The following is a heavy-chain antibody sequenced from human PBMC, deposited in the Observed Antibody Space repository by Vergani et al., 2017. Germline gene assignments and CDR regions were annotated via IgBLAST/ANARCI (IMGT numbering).Heavy chain of an antibody. J-gene: IGHJ4*02. Sequence: QVQLVQSGAAVKKPGASVKVSCKASGYTFTDYYMHWGRQAPGQGLEWMGWINPHNGVTNYAQKFQGRVTMTRDTSISTASMELNRLRSDDTAVYYCARVAFTALALVSFDYWGQGTLVTVSS. V-gene: IGHV1-2*02. D-gene: IGHD5-18*01. CDR2: INPHNGVT. CDR1: GYTFTDYY. CDR3: ARVAFTALALVSFDY.